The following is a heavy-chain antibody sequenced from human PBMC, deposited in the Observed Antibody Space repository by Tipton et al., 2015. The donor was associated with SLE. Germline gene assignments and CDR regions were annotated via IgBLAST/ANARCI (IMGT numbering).Heavy chain of an antibody. CDR3: ARGGYDPYYYSGMDV. D-gene: IGHD5-12*01. V-gene: IGHV3-9*01. Sequence: SLRLSCAASGFTFDDYAMHWVRRAPGKGLEWVSGISWNSGSIGYADSVKGRFTISRDNAKNSLYLQMNSLRAEDTAVYYCARGGYDPYYYSGMDVWGQGTTVTVSS. J-gene: IGHJ6*02. CDR2: ISWNSGSI. CDR1: GFTFDDYA.